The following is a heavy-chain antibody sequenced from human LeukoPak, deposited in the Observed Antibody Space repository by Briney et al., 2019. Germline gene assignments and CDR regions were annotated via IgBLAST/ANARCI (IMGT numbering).Heavy chain of an antibody. Sequence: PGGSLRLSCAASGFTVSSNSMSWVRQAPGKGLEWVSVIYDGGSTYHTDSVKGRFSISRDNSKNTLYLQMNRLRAEDTAVYYCAKGGSGSYHYYFGMDVWGQGTTVSVSS. CDR3: AKGGSGSYHYYFGMDV. V-gene: IGHV3-53*01. CDR1: GFTVSSNS. D-gene: IGHD3-10*01. J-gene: IGHJ6*02. CDR2: IYDGGST.